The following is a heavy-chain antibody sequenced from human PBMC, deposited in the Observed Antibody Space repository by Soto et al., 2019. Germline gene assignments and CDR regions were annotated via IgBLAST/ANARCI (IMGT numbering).Heavy chain of an antibody. Sequence: QVQLVQSGAEVKKPGSSVKVSCKASGGTFSSYAISWVRQAPGQGLEWMGGIIRIFGTADYAQQIQGRVTITADDTTNTAYMELSSLSSEDTAVYYCATPPAVYYYYGMDVWSQGTTVTISS. CDR1: GGTFSSYA. CDR3: ATPPAVYYYYGMDV. CDR2: IIRIFGTA. V-gene: IGHV1-69*12. J-gene: IGHJ6*02.